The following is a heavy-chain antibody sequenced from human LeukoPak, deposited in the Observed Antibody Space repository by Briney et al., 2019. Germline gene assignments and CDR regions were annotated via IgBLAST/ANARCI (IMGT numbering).Heavy chain of an antibody. D-gene: IGHD1-26*01. CDR2: IYPGDSGP. CDR1: GYSFTSYC. J-gene: IGHJ3*01. CDR3: GMSGDRVPLQDDVFDV. Sequence: GESLKISCKVSGYSFTSYCIGWVRRMPGKGLEWMGIIYPGDSGPTYSPSFQGQVTISVDKSNSTAYLQWSSLQASDTAMYYCGMSGDRVPLQDDVFDVWGQGTMVTVST. V-gene: IGHV5-51*01.